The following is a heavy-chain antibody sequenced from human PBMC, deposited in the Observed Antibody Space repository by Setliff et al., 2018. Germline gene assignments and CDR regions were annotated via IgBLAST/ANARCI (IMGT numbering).Heavy chain of an antibody. V-gene: IGHV3-11*04. CDR1: GFTFSDYY. Sequence: GGSLRLSCAASGFTFSDYYMSWIRQAPGKGLEWVSYISSSGSTIYYADSVKGRFTIPRDNAKNSLYLQMNSLRAEDTAVYYCAREPTVTTLDYWGQGTLVTVSS. CDR3: AREPTVTTLDY. J-gene: IGHJ4*02. D-gene: IGHD4-4*01. CDR2: ISSSGSTI.